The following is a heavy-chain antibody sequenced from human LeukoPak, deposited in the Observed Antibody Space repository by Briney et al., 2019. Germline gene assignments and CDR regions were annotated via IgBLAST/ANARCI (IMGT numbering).Heavy chain of an antibody. J-gene: IGHJ4*02. CDR3: ARGESLYSGTSFDY. D-gene: IGHD3-10*01. CDR1: GYTFTSYG. V-gene: IGHV1-18*01. CDR2: ISAYSGNT. Sequence: ASGKVSCKASGYTFTSYGISWVRQAPGQGLEWMGWISAYSGNTNYAQKLQGRVTTTTDTSTSTAYMELRSLRSDDTAVYYCARGESLYSGTSFDYWGQGTLVTVSS.